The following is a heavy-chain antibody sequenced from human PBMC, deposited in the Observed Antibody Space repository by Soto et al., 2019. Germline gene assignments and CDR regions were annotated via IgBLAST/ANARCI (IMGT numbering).Heavy chain of an antibody. J-gene: IGHJ3*02. CDR3: AKDSYGSGSPDGFDI. CDR1: GFTFSSYT. V-gene: IGHV3-23*01. CDR2: ISGRGGGT. D-gene: IGHD3-10*01. Sequence: GGSLRLSCAASGFTFSSYTMSWVRQAPGKGLEWVSGISGRGGGTYYADSVKGRFTISRDNSKNTLYLQMNSLRVEDTALYYCAKDSYGSGSPDGFDIWGQGTVVTVSS.